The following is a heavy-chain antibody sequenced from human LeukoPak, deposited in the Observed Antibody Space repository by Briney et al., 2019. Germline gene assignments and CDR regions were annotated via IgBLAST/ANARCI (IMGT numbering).Heavy chain of an antibody. J-gene: IGHJ5*02. CDR1: GFTFSSYW. CDR2: INSDGSST. D-gene: IGHD3-10*01. Sequence: GGSLRLSCAASGFTFSSYWMHWVRQAPGKGLVWVSRINSDGSSTSYADSVKGRFTISRDNAKNSLYLQMNSLRAEDTAVYYCARDRGVRGGAVNWFDPWGQGTLVTVSS. CDR3: ARDRGVRGGAVNWFDP. V-gene: IGHV3-74*01.